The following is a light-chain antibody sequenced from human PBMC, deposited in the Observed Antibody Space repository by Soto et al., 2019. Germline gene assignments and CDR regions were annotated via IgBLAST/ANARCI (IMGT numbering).Light chain of an antibody. J-gene: IGLJ1*01. V-gene: IGLV2-14*01. CDR1: SGDIGRYNR. CDR2: EVT. Sequence: SVLTQHPPVSRSPGQSITISCTRTSGDIGRYNRVSWYQQHPGKAPKLIIYEVTDRPSGVSNRFSGSKSGNTASLTISGFQAEDGAEYYCSSYTNINTRACVFGTGTKVTVL. CDR3: SSYTNINTRACV.